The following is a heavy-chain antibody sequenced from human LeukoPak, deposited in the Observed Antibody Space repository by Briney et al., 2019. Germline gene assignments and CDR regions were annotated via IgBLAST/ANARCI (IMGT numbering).Heavy chain of an antibody. V-gene: IGHV1-2*02. Sequence: ASVKVSCKASGYTFTGDYMHWVRQAPGQGLEWMGWINPNSGGTNYAQKFQGRVTMTRDTSISTAYMELSRLRSDDTAVYYCASTPGIAVAVYDYWGQGTLVTVSS. CDR3: ASTPGIAVAVYDY. CDR1: GYTFTGDY. J-gene: IGHJ4*02. CDR2: INPNSGGT. D-gene: IGHD6-19*01.